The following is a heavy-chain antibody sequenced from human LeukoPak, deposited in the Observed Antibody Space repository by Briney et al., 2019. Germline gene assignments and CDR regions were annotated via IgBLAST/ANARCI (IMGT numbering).Heavy chain of an antibody. V-gene: IGHV1-2*02. Sequence: GASVKVSCKASGYTFTGYYMHWVRQAPGQGLEWMGWINPNSGGTNYAQKLQGRVTMTRDTSISTAYMELSRLRSDDTAVYYCARDIKQPESYYYYYYMDVWGKGTTVTVSS. J-gene: IGHJ6*03. CDR1: GYTFTGYY. CDR3: ARDIKQPESYYYYYYMDV. D-gene: IGHD6-13*01. CDR2: INPNSGGT.